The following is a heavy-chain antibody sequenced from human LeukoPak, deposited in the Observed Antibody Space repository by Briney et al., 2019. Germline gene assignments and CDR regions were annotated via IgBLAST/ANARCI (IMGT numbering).Heavy chain of an antibody. J-gene: IGHJ4*02. CDR1: GFTVSSNY. V-gene: IGHV3-23*01. CDR2: ISGGGGTT. Sequence: GGSLRLSCAASGFTVSSNYMSWVRQAPGKGLEWVSAISGGGGTTYYADSVKGRFTISRDKSLSTVYLQMYSLRAEDTAVYYCAKDVVNSGPRGYFDYWGQGTLVTVSS. D-gene: IGHD6-19*01. CDR3: AKDVVNSGPRGYFDY.